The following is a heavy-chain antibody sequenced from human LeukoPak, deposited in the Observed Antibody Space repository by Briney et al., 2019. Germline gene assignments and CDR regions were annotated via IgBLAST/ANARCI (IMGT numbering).Heavy chain of an antibody. CDR3: ARDRYCSGGSCWGFDY. CDR2: ISSSSSYI. J-gene: IGHJ4*02. Sequence: PGGSLRLSCAASGFTFSSYSMNWVRQAPGKGLEWVSSISSSSSYIYYADSVKGRFTISRDNAKNSLYLQMNSLRAEDTAVYYCARDRYCSGGSCWGFDYWGQGTLVTVSS. D-gene: IGHD2-15*01. CDR1: GFTFSSYS. V-gene: IGHV3-21*01.